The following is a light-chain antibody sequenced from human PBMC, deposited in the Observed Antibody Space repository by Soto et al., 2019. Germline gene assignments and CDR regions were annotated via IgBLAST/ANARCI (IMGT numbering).Light chain of an antibody. CDR3: QQYDSSPLT. J-gene: IGKJ4*01. CDR1: QSVSSSY. Sequence: EIALTQSPGTLSLSPGERATLSCRASQSVSSSYLAWYQQKPGQAPRLLIYGASSRATGIPDRFSGSGSGTDFTLTINRLEPEDFAVYYCQQYDSSPLTFGGGTKVEIK. V-gene: IGKV3-20*01. CDR2: GAS.